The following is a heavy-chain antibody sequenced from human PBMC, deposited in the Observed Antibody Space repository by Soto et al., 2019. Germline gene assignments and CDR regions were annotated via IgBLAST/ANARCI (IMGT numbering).Heavy chain of an antibody. D-gene: IGHD2-2*01. Sequence: GGSLRLSCAASGFTFISYEMNWVRQAPGKGLEWVSYISSSGSTIYYADSVKGRFTISRDNAKNSLYLQMNSLRAEDTAVYYCARDRPVPRGGGMDVWGQGTTVTVSS. CDR1: GFTFISYE. V-gene: IGHV3-48*03. CDR2: ISSSGSTI. J-gene: IGHJ6*02. CDR3: ARDRPVPRGGGMDV.